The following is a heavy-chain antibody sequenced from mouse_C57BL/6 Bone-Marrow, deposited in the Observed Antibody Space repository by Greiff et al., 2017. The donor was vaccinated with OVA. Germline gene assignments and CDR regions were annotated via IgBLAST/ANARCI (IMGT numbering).Heavy chain of an antibody. CDR3: ARFYDGYLYWYFDV. Sequence: EVQLQQSGPELVKPGASVKMSCKASGYTFTDYNMHWVKQSHGKSLEWIGYINPNNGGTSYNQKFKGKATLTVNKSSSTAYMELRSLTSEESAVYYCARFYDGYLYWYFDVWGTGTTVTVSS. CDR1: GYTFTDYN. D-gene: IGHD2-3*01. CDR2: INPNNGGT. J-gene: IGHJ1*03. V-gene: IGHV1-22*01.